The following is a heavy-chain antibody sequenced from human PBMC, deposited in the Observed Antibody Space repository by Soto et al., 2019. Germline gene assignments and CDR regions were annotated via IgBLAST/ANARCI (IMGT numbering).Heavy chain of an antibody. CDR1: GFTLSSYG. CDR3: ASLKLLARGSYYGLDV. CDR2: IWYYGSNK. D-gene: IGHD2-21*01. V-gene: IGHV3-33*01. Sequence: VPMVESGGGVVQPGMSLRLSCAASGFTLSSYGMHWVLQAPGKGLELVAVIWYYGSNKYYADCVKGRFTISRDNAKNTMYLQMNSLRGEDTVVYYCASLKLLARGSYYGLDVWGQGTTVTVSS. J-gene: IGHJ6*02.